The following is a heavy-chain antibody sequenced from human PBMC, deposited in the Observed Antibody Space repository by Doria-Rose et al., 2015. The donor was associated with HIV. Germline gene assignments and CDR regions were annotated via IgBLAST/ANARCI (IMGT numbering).Heavy chain of an antibody. V-gene: IGHV3-30*03. CDR3: ARTRVRKSASYNWFDP. CDR1: GFSFSSYG. Sequence: PGRSLRLSCGASGFSFSSYGMHWVRQAPGKGLEWVAVISYDGSNKDYADSVKGRSTISRDNSKNTLYLQMNSLRVEDTAVYYCARTRVRKSASYNWFDPWGQGTLATVST. CDR2: ISYDGSNK. D-gene: IGHD4-17*01. J-gene: IGHJ5*02.